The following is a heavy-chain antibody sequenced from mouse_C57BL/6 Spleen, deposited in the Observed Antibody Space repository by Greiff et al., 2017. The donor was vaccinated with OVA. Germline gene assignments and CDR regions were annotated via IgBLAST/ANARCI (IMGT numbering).Heavy chain of an antibody. V-gene: IGHV1-50*01. D-gene: IGHD2-3*01. CDR3: ARWSEDGYYSAWFAY. CDR1: GYTFTSYW. CDR2: IDPSDSYT. Sequence: QVQLQQPGAELVKPGASVKLSCKASGYTFTSYWMQWVKQRPGQGLEWIGEIDPSDSYTNYNQKFKGKATLTVDTSSSTAYMRLSSLTSEDSAVYYCARWSEDGYYSAWFAYWGQGTLVTVSA. J-gene: IGHJ3*01.